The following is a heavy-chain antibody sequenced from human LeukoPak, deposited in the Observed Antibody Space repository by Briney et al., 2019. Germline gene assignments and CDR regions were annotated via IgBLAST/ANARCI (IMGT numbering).Heavy chain of an antibody. V-gene: IGHV4-34*01. CDR2: INHSGST. Sequence: SETLSLTCAVSGGSFSGYYWSWIRQPPGKGLEWIGEINHSGSTNYNPSLKSRVTISVDTSKNQFSLKLSSVTAADTAVYYCARTNGGNSPIDYWGQGTLVTVSS. CDR3: ARTNGGNSPIDY. J-gene: IGHJ4*02. D-gene: IGHD4-23*01. CDR1: GGSFSGYY.